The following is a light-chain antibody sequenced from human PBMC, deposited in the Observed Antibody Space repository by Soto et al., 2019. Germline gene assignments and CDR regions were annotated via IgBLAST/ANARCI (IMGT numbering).Light chain of an antibody. Sequence: EIVLTPSPGTLSLPPGERATLSCSAGQSVSSAYLAWYQQQPAQAPRLLIYDASSRATGIPDRFSGSGSGTDFTLTISRLEPEDFAVYYCQQYGSSPRTFGQGTKVDIK. V-gene: IGKV3-20*01. CDR2: DAS. CDR3: QQYGSSPRT. J-gene: IGKJ1*01. CDR1: QSVSSAY.